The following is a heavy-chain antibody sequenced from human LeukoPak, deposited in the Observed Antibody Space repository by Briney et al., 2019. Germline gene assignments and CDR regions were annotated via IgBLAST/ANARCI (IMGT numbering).Heavy chain of an antibody. CDR1: GFTFSSYG. D-gene: IGHD5-24*01. CDR2: IWYDGSNK. Sequence: GGSLRLSCAASGFTFSSYGMHWVRQAPGKGLEWVAVIWYDGSNKYYADSVKGRFTISRDNSKNTLYLQMNSLGHEDTALYYCAKDVGDGYIVAYYYYYTMDVWGQGTTVTVSS. V-gene: IGHV3-30*02. J-gene: IGHJ6*02. CDR3: AKDVGDGYIVAYYYYYTMDV.